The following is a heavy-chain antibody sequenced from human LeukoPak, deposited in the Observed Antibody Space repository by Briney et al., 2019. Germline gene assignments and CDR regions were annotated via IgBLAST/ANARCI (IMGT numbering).Heavy chain of an antibody. V-gene: IGHV1-69*13. CDR2: IIPIFGTA. J-gene: IGHJ6*03. CDR1: GGTFSSYA. Sequence: ASVKVSCKASGGTFSSYAISWVRQAPGQGLEWMGGIIPIFGTANYAQKFQGRVTITADESTSTAYMELSSLRSEDTAVYYCAGAGVVHNFYYYYMDVWGKGTTVTVSS. D-gene: IGHD3-3*01. CDR3: AGAGVVHNFYYYYMDV.